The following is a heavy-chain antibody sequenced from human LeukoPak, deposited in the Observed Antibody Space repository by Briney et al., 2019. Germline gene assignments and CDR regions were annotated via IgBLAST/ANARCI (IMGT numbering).Heavy chain of an antibody. CDR3: ARDPPGRGGSRNWFDP. CDR2: INPNSGGT. D-gene: IGHD3-16*01. V-gene: IGHV1-2*02. J-gene: IGHJ5*02. Sequence: ASVKVSCKASGYTFTGYYMHWVRQAPGQGLEWMGWINPNSGGTNYAQKFQGRVTMTRDTSISTAYMELSRLRSEDTAVYYCARDPPGRGGSRNWFDPWGQGTLVTVSS. CDR1: GYTFTGYY.